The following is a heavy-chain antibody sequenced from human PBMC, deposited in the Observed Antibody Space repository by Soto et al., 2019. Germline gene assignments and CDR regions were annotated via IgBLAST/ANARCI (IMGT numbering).Heavy chain of an antibody. Sequence: GASVKVSCKASGGSLSTNPISWVRQAPGQGLEWMGGTGSGTGPGNHAQKFQGRLTVTADKSTSTVYMELTNLSSEDTAVYYCARRDSGGFYRFFDSWGQGTLLTVSS. CDR1: GGSLSTNP. J-gene: IGHJ4*02. V-gene: IGHV1-69*06. CDR2: TGSGTGPG. D-gene: IGHD2-15*01. CDR3: ARRDSGGFYRFFDS.